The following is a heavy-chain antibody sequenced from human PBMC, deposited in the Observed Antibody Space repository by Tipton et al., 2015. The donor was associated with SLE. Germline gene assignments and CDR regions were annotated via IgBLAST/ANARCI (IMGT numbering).Heavy chain of an antibody. CDR2: IWPDDSDT. CDR1: GYSFPSYW. D-gene: IGHD2-2*01. CDR3: ARGSTNLDY. V-gene: IGHV5-51*01. J-gene: IGHJ4*02. Sequence: QLVQSGAEVKKPGESLRISCKGSGYSFPSYWIGWVRQMPGKGLEWMGIIWPDDSDTRYSPSFQGQVTITVDKSISTVYLQWSSLKASDTAMYYCARGSTNLDYWGPGTLVTVSS.